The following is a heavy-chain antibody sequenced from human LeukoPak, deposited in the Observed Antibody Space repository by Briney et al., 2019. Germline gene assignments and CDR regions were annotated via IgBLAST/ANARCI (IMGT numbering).Heavy chain of an antibody. D-gene: IGHD3-16*01. Sequence: ASVKVSCKVSGYTLTELSMHWVRQAPGKGLEWMGGFDPEDGETIYAQKFQGGVTMTEDTYKDKAYMELSSLRSEDTAVYYCATQPTSLDYYGMDVWGQGTTVTVSS. CDR1: GYTLTELS. J-gene: IGHJ6*02. CDR2: FDPEDGET. V-gene: IGHV1-24*01. CDR3: ATQPTSLDYYGMDV.